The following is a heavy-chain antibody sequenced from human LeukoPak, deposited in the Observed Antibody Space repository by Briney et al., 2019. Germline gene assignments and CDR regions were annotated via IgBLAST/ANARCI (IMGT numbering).Heavy chain of an antibody. Sequence: GGSLRLTCAASGFTFSTYGMHWVRQAPGKGLEWVAVISYGGSNKYYTDSVKGRFTISRDNSKNTLYLQMNSLRAEDTAAYYCARDGSGSNYFFDYWGQGTLVTVSS. D-gene: IGHD1-26*01. J-gene: IGHJ4*02. CDR3: ARDGSGSNYFFDY. V-gene: IGHV3-30*03. CDR2: ISYGGSNK. CDR1: GFTFSTYG.